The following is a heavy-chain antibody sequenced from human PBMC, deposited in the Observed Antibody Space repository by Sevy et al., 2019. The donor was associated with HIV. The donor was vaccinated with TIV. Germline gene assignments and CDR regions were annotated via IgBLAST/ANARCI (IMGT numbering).Heavy chain of an antibody. CDR2: INQDGNTK. V-gene: IGHV3-7*04. D-gene: IGHD2-21*02. CDR3: VRAVGGGDAY. J-gene: IGHJ4*02. CDR1: GFTFEHFW. Sequence: GGCLRLSCAASGFTFEHFWMNWVRQAPGRGLEWVANINQDGNTKYFVDSVKGRFTISRDNTEKSVYLQMNGLRAEDTALYYCVRAVGGGDAYWGQGTLVTVSS.